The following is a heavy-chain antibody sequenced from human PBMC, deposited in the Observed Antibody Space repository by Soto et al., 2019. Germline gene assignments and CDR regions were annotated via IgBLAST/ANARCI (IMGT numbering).Heavy chain of an antibody. V-gene: IGHV3-9*01. CDR3: ARSYSYVDFDY. D-gene: IGHD5-18*01. Sequence: GGSLRLSCAASGFTFDDYAMHWVRQAPGKGLEWVSGISWNSGSIGYADSVKGRFTISRDNAKNSLYLQMNSLRAEDTALYYCARSYSYVDFDYWGQGTLVTVSS. CDR1: GFTFDDYA. CDR2: ISWNSGSI. J-gene: IGHJ4*02.